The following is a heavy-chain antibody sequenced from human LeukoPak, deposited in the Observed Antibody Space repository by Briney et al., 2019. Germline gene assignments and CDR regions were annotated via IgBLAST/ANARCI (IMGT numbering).Heavy chain of an antibody. CDR3: ARDHDYGPDY. V-gene: IGHV1-2*02. CDR1: GYTLTVYY. D-gene: IGHD4/OR15-4a*01. J-gene: IGHJ4*02. CDR2: IKPDSGAT. Sequence: ASLKVSCKASGYTLTVYYLHWLRQAPGQGLEWMGWIKPDSGATNFAQNFQGRVTMTSDTSINTAYMELSSLTSDDTAMYYCARDHDYGPDYWGQGTLVTVSA.